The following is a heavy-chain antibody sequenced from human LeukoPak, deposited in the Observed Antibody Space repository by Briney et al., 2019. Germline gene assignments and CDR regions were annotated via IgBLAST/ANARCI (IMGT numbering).Heavy chain of an antibody. Sequence: GGSLRLSCAASGFTFSGHWMSWVRQAPGKGLEWVANINQGGSDKYYVDSVRGRFTISRDNANNLLYLQMNSLRGEDPAVYYCTRDRSRAEDDWGQGTLVTVSS. CDR3: TRDRSRAEDD. D-gene: IGHD1-14*01. CDR2: INQGGSDK. V-gene: IGHV3-7*01. CDR1: GFTFSGHW. J-gene: IGHJ4*02.